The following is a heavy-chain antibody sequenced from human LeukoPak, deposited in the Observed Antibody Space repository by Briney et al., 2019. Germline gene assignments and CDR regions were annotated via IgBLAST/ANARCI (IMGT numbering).Heavy chain of an antibody. V-gene: IGHV1-69*04. CDR3: ASSYYYGSGSYPIDY. CDR1: GGTFSSYA. J-gene: IGHJ4*02. D-gene: IGHD3-10*01. CDR2: IIPILGIA. Sequence: ASVKVSCKASGGTFSSYAISWVRQAPGQGLEWMGRIIPILGIANCAQKFQGRVTITADKSTSTAYMELSSLRSEDTAVYYCASSYYYGSGSYPIDYWGQGTLVTVSS.